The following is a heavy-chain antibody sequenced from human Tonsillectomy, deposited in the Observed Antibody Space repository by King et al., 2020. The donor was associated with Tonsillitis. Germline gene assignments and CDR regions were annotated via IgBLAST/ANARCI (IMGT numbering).Heavy chain of an antibody. V-gene: IGHV4-39*02. CDR1: GGSLSSSRSY. J-gene: IGHJ3*02. D-gene: IGHD3-3*01. CDR2: IYYSGST. Sequence: LQLQASGPGLVTPSETLSLPCTVSGGSLSSSRSYWGWIRPPPGKGLEWIGSIYYSGSTYYNPSLKSRVTISVDTSTHQFSLKLSSVTAADTAGYYWAREGATRCGGVRRGAGDIGGQGTRGTVS. CDR3: AREGATRCGGVRRGAGDI.